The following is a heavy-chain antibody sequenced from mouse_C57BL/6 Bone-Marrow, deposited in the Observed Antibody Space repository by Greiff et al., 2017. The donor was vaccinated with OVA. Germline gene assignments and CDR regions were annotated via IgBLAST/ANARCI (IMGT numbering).Heavy chain of an antibody. CDR1: GYTFTSYW. Sequence: QVQLQQPGAELVKPGASVKLSCKASGYTFTSYWMQWVKQRPGQGLEWIGEIDPSDSYTNYNQKFKGKANWTVAPSSSTAYMQLSSLTSEDSAVYYCAVRDDVYYTAMDYRGQRTSLTASS. D-gene: IGHD2-3*01. V-gene: IGHV1-50*01. CDR3: AVRDDVYYTAMDY. J-gene: IGHJ4*01. CDR2: IDPSDSYT.